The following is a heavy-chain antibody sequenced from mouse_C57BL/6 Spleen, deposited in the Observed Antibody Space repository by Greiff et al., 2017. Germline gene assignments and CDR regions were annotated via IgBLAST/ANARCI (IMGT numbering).Heavy chain of an antibody. CDR3: ARRPTRGAFDY. CDR2: IYPGDGDT. D-gene: IGHD1-1*01. CDR1: GYAFSSYW. Sequence: QVQLKQSGAELVKPGASVKISCKASGYAFSSYWMNWVKQRPGKGLEWLGQIYPGDGDTNYNGKFTGKATLTADKSSSTAYMQLSSLTSEDSAVYFCARRPTRGAFDYWGKGTTLTVSS. V-gene: IGHV1-80*01. J-gene: IGHJ2*01.